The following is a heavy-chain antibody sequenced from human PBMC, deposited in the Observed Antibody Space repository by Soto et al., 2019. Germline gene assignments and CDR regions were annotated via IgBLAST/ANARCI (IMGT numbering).Heavy chain of an antibody. Sequence: SETLSLTCTVSGGSISSSSYYWGWIRQPPGKGLEWIGSIYYSGSTYYNPSLKSRVTISVDTSKNQFSLKLSSVTAADTAVYYCAIGGIFCSSTSCYIGTVTDAFDIWGQGTMVTVSS. J-gene: IGHJ3*02. CDR3: AIGGIFCSSTSCYIGTVTDAFDI. CDR1: GGSISSSSYY. D-gene: IGHD2-2*02. V-gene: IGHV4-39*01. CDR2: IYYSGST.